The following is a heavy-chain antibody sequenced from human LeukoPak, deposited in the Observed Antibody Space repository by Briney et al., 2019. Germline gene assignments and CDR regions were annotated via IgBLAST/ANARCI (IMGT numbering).Heavy chain of an antibody. CDR3: ARALLIPAAVDY. Sequence: KPGGSVRLSCAASGFTFSSYTMNWVRQGPGKGLEWVSSISTSSSYIHYADSVKGRFTISRDNAKNSLYLQMNSLRAEDTAVYYCARALLIPAAVDYWGQGTLVTVSS. V-gene: IGHV3-21*01. CDR2: ISTSSSYI. CDR1: GFTFSSYT. J-gene: IGHJ4*02. D-gene: IGHD2-2*01.